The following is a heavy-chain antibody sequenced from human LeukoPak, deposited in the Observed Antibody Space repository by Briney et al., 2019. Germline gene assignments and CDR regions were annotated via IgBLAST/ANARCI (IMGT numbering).Heavy chain of an antibody. Sequence: PSETLSLTCTVSGGSICDYYWSWVRQPPGKGLEWIGYIYYSGSTTYNPSLKSRVTISVDTSKNQFSLKLNAVTAADTAVYYCASRTYFDLWGRGTLVTVSS. V-gene: IGHV4-59*08. CDR1: GGSICDYY. CDR3: ASRTYFDL. CDR2: IYYSGST. J-gene: IGHJ2*01.